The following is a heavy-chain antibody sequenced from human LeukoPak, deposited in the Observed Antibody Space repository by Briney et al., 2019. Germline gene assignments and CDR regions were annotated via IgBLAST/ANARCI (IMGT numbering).Heavy chain of an antibody. CDR3: ARVDIVVVPSANFDC. J-gene: IGHJ4*02. Sequence: PSETLSLICTVSGGSISSSSYYWGWIRQPPRKGLEWIGSINYSGSTYYNPSLKSRVTIFADTSKNQFSLKLSSVTAADTAVYYCARVDIVVVPSANFDCWGQGTLVTVSS. D-gene: IGHD2-2*01. CDR1: GGSISSSSYY. CDR2: INYSGST. V-gene: IGHV4-39*01.